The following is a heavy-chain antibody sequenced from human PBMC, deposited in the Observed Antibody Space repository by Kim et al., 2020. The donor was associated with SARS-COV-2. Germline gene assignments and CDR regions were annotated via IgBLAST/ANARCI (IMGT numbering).Heavy chain of an antibody. V-gene: IGHV1-69*04. J-gene: IGHJ5*02. Sequence: SVKVSCKASGGTFSSYAISWVRQAPGQVLEWMGRIIPILGIANYAQTFQGRVTITADKSTSTDYMELSSLRSEDTAVYYCAGLDFSGGRFDPWCQGTLVTAAS. CDR1: GGTFSSYA. D-gene: IGHD3-10*01. CDR3: AGLDFSGGRFDP. CDR2: IIPILGIA.